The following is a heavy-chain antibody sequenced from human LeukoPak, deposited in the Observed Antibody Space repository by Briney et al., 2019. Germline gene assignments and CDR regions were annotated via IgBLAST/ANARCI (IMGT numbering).Heavy chain of an antibody. D-gene: IGHD2/OR15-2a*01. V-gene: IGHV1-46*01. CDR3: ALWRGGHDY. CDR2: INPSGGST. CDR1: GYTFTIYY. J-gene: IGHJ4*02. Sequence: ASVNVSFKASGYTFTIYYMHWVRQAPGQGLEWMGIINPSGGSTSYAQKFQGRVTMTRDTSTSTVYMELSSLRSEDTAVYYCALWRGGHDYWGQGTLVTVSS.